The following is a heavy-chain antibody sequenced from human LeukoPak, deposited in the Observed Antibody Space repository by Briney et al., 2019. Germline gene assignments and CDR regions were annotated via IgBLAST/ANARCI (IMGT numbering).Heavy chain of an antibody. CDR2: ISGGST. V-gene: IGHV3-38-3*01. CDR3: KNRQWIQLWFYFFDY. CDR1: GFTVSSNE. Sequence: GGSLRLSCAASGFTVSSNEMSWVRQAPGKGLEWVSSISGGSTYYADSRKGRFTISRDNSKNTLHLQMNSLRAEDTAVYYCKNRQWIQLWFYFFDYWGQGTLVTVSS. J-gene: IGHJ4*02. D-gene: IGHD5-18*01.